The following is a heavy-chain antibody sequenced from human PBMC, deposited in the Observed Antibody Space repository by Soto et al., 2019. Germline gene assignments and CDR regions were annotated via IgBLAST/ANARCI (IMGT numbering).Heavy chain of an antibody. Sequence: ASVKVSCRASGYTFTSYYMHWVRQAPEQGLEWMGVINPRGGSTSYAQKFQGRVTVTEDTSTDTAYMELSSLRSEDTAVYYCAIGDPYCSGGSCYIQWLVYWGQGTLVTVSS. CDR3: AIGDPYCSGGSCYIQWLVY. D-gene: IGHD2-15*01. V-gene: IGHV1-46*01. J-gene: IGHJ4*02. CDR2: INPRGGST. CDR1: GYTFTSYY.